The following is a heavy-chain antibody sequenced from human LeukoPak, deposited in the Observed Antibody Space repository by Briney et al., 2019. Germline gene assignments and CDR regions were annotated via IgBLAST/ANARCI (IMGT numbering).Heavy chain of an antibody. Sequence: GGSLRLSCAASGVSFSNYGMNWVRQAPGKGLEWVSYISSSSRYISYADSVKGRFTISRDNAKNSLYLQMNSLRAEDTAVYHCASARDSHGGGQGTLVTVSS. CDR2: ISSSSRYI. CDR3: ASARDSHG. J-gene: IGHJ4*02. V-gene: IGHV3-21*01. CDR1: GVSFSNYG. D-gene: IGHD3-3*01.